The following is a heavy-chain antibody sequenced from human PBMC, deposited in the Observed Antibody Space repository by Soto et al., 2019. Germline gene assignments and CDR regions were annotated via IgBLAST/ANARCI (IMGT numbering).Heavy chain of an antibody. CDR2: ISSSSSYI. V-gene: IGHV3-21*01. CDR1: GFTFSSYS. D-gene: IGHD3-9*01. Sequence: GGSLRLSCAASGFTFSSYSMNWVRQAPGKGLEWVSSISSSSSYIYYADSVKGRFTISRDNAKNSLYLQMNSLRAEDTAVYYCARGYDILTGQYYYYYGMDVWGQGTTVTVSS. CDR3: ARGYDILTGQYYYYYGMDV. J-gene: IGHJ6*02.